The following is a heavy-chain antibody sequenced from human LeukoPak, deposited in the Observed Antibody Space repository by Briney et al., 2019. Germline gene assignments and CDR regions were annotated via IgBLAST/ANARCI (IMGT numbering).Heavy chain of an antibody. D-gene: IGHD1-14*01. CDR2: IGPTGSDR. V-gene: IGHV3-21*06. CDR3: ATETNGRHYDY. Sequence: GGSLRLSCTASGLTFSTSGFNWVRQAPGKGLEWVASIGPTGSDRYHADSLKGRFTISRDNANNFLYLQMNSLRAEDTAVYYCATETNGRHYDYWGQGTLLTVSS. J-gene: IGHJ4*02. CDR1: GLTFSTSG.